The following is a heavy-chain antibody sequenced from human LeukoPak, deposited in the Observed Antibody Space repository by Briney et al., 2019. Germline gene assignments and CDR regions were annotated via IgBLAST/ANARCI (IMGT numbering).Heavy chain of an antibody. CDR2: IYPGGSET. D-gene: IGHD5-24*01. J-gene: IGHJ4*02. CDR3: ARASRDGYNQNFDH. V-gene: IGHV5-51*01. CDR1: GYGFSSYW. Sequence: KPGESLKISCKGLGYGFSSYWNAWVRQRPGKGLEWMGIIYPGGSETRYDPSFQGQVTISADSSTSTAYLQWSSLRASDTAMYYCARASRDGYNQNFDHWGQGTLVTVSS.